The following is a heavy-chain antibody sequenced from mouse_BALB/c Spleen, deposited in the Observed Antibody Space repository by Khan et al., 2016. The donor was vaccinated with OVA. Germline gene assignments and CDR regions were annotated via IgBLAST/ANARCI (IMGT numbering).Heavy chain of an antibody. Sequence: VQLQESGPGLVQPSQSLSITCTVTDFSLSTYGIHWVRQSPGKGLEWLGVIWSGGSTDYNAAFISRLSISKDNSKSQVFFKMNSLQTDDTAIYXCTRVYYRYDRYFDVWGAGTTVTVAS. V-gene: IGHV2-4-1*01. CDR3: TRVYYRYDRYFDV. D-gene: IGHD2-14*01. CDR2: IWSGGST. CDR1: DFSLSTYG. J-gene: IGHJ1*01.